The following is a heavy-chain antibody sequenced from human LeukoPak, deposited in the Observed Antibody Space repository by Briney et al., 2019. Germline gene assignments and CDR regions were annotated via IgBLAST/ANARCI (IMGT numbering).Heavy chain of an antibody. CDR2: IRYDGSNK. CDR1: GFTFSTYG. J-gene: IGHJ4*02. Sequence: AGGSLRLSCAASGFTFSTYGMLWVRQAPGQGPEWVALIRYDGSNKYYADSVKGRLTISRDNSKNTLYLQMNSLRVEDTAMYYCAKAGTQQWLLFVGVYWGQGALVTVSS. CDR3: AKAGTQQWLLFVGVY. V-gene: IGHV3-30*02. D-gene: IGHD6-19*01.